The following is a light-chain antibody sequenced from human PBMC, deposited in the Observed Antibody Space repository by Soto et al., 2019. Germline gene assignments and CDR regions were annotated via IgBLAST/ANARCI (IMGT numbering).Light chain of an antibody. V-gene: IGLV1-47*01. CDR1: DSNIGSNF. Sequence: QAVVSQPPSASATPGQRVTISCSGSDSNIGSNFVYWYQQLAGTAPKLLVFRNEQRPSGVPDRISGSKSGTSASLAISGLRSEEEADYYCASWDDSLSVWVFGGGTKLTVL. CDR2: RNE. CDR3: ASWDDSLSVWV. J-gene: IGLJ3*02.